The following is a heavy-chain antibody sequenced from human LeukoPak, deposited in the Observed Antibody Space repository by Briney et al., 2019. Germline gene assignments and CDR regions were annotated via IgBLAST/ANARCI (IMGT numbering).Heavy chain of an antibody. Sequence: SETLSLTCDVFGGSFSDYFWTWIRQSPGKGLEWIGEINDYTGNTNYNPSLNSRVSISLEKSKNQFSLELRSVTAADTAVYYCARGRIAKIVAVHSFYYGMDVWGQGTTVTVSS. J-gene: IGHJ6*02. V-gene: IGHV4-34*01. CDR2: INDYTGNT. CDR1: GGSFSDYF. D-gene: IGHD3-22*01. CDR3: ARGRIAKIVAVHSFYYGMDV.